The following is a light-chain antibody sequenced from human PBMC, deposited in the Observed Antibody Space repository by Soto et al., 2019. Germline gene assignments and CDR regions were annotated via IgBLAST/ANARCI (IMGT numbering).Light chain of an antibody. CDR3: LQALQPPWT. CDR2: LGS. J-gene: IGKJ1*01. V-gene: IGKV2-28*01. Sequence: DIVMTQSPLSLIVTPGEPASISCRSSQSLLFSNGYNYVDWYLQKPGQSPQLLIYLGSNRASGVPDRFSGSGAGPDFTLKISRVETEDVGIYYCLQALQPPWTFGQGTKVEIK. CDR1: QSLLFSNGYNY.